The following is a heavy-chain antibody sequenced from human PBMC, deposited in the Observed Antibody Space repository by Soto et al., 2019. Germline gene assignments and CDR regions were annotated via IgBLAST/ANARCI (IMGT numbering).Heavy chain of an antibody. J-gene: IGHJ6*02. CDR2: IIPIFGTA. CDR3: ARRGYCRSTSCPTDYYYGMDV. V-gene: IGHV1-69*13. D-gene: IGHD2-2*01. CDR1: GGTFSSYA. Sequence: SVKVSCKASGGTFSSYAISWVRQAPGQGLEWMGGIIPIFGTANYAQKFQGRVTITADESTSTAYMELSSLRSEDTAVYYCARRGYCRSTSCPTDYYYGMDVCGQGSTVTFSS.